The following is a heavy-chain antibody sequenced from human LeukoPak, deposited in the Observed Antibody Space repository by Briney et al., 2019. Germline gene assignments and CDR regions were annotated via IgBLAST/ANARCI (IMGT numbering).Heavy chain of an antibody. J-gene: IGHJ4*02. V-gene: IGHV3-53*01. Sequence: GGSLRLSCAASGFTVSSNYMSWVRQAPGKGLEWVSVIYSGGSTYYADSVKGRFTISRDNSKNTLYLQMNSLRAEDTAVYYCARATRDYDILTGYSYYFDYWGQGTLVTVSS. D-gene: IGHD3-9*01. CDR2: IYSGGST. CDR3: ARATRDYDILTGYSYYFDY. CDR1: GFTVSSNY.